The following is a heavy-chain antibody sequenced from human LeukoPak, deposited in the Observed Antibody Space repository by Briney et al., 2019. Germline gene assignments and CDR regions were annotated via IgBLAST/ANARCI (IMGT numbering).Heavy chain of an antibody. CDR3: ARFKGGTGLDY. Sequence: PSETLSLTCAVSGGSINTATFDWGWIRQAPGRDFEWIATISSDGTAYYNPSLMSRVTISIDTSMNQFSLGLTSVTAADTGLFYCARFKGGTGLDYWGQGILVIVSS. CDR2: ISSDGTA. D-gene: IGHD1-26*01. J-gene: IGHJ4*02. V-gene: IGHV4-39*01. CDR1: GGSINTATFD.